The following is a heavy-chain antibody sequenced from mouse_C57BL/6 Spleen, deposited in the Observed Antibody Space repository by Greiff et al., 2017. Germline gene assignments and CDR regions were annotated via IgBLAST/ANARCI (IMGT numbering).Heavy chain of an antibody. V-gene: IGHV7-3*01. J-gene: IGHJ3*01. CDR2: IRNKANGYTT. CDR3: ASQGYYGYYVRFAY. D-gene: IGHD2-1*01. Sequence: EVQLVESGGGLVQPGGSLSLSCAASGFTFTDYYMSWVRQPPGKALEWLGFIRNKANGYTTEYSASVKGRFTISRDNSQSILYLQMNALRAEDSATYYCASQGYYGYYVRFAYWGQGTLVTVSA. CDR1: GFTFTDYY.